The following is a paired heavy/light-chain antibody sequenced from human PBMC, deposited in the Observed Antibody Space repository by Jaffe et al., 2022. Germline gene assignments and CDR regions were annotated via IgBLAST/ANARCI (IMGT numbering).Light chain of an antibody. CDR3: QQRSNS. CDR1: QSVSSY. V-gene: IGKV3-11*01. Sequence: EIVLTQSPATLSLSPGERATLSCRASQSVSSYLAWYQQKPGQAPRLLIYDASNRATGIPARFSGSGSGTDFTLTISSLEPEDFAVYYCQQRSNSFGPGTKVDIK. CDR2: DAS. J-gene: IGKJ3*01.
Heavy chain of an antibody. J-gene: IGHJ4*02. CDR3: ARQLWDGYYGSGSSLSNYFDY. V-gene: IGHV1-69*02. Sequence: QVQLVQSGAEVKKPGSSVKVSCKASGGTFSSYTISWVRQAPGQGLEWMGRIIPILGIANYAQKFQGRVTITADKSTSTAYMELSSLRSEDTAVYYCARQLWDGYYGSGSSLSNYFDYWGQGTLVTVSS. CDR2: IIPILGIA. CDR1: GGTFSSYT. D-gene: IGHD3-10*01.